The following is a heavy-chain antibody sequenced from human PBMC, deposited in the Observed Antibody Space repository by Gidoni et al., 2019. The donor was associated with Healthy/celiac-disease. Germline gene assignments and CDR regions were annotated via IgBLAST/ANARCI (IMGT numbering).Heavy chain of an antibody. Sequence: EVQLVESGGGLVQPGGSLRLSCAASGFTFSSYWMSWVRQAPGKGLEWVANIKQDGSEKYYVDSVKGRFTISRDNAKNSLCLQMNSLRAEDTAVYYCARDIPNIVVVVAGPGYYGMDVWGQGTTVTVSS. V-gene: IGHV3-7*01. CDR2: IKQDGSEK. J-gene: IGHJ6*02. CDR3: ARDIPNIVVVVAGPGYYGMDV. CDR1: GFTFSSYW. D-gene: IGHD2-15*01.